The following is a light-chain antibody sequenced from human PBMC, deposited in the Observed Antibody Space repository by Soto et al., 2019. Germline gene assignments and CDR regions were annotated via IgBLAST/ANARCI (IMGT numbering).Light chain of an antibody. CDR3: SSYTGSSTLDYV. Sequence: QSALTQPPSASGSPGQSITISCTGTSSDVGGYNYVSWYQQYPGKAPKLMIYEVSKRPSGISNRFSGSKSGNTASLTISRLQAEDEADYYCSSYTGSSTLDYVFGTGTKLAGL. J-gene: IGLJ1*01. CDR2: EVS. V-gene: IGLV2-14*01. CDR1: SSDVGGYNY.